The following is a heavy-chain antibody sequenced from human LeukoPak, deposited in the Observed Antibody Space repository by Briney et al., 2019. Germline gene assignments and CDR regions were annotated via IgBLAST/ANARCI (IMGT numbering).Heavy chain of an antibody. J-gene: IGHJ4*02. V-gene: IGHV3-64D*06. CDR3: AKPARGSGIQDGFDS. Sequence: GGSLRLSCSASGFNFRNYAMHWVRQAPGKGLEYVSAMSVVTDRTFYADSVMGRFTISRDNSANTLYLQMSSLRPDDTAVYYCAKPARGSGIQDGFDSWGQGTLVTVSS. CDR1: GFNFRNYA. D-gene: IGHD3-10*01. CDR2: MSVVTDRT.